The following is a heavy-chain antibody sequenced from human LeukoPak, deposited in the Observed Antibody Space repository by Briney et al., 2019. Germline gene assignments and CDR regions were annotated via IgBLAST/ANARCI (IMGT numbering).Heavy chain of an antibody. V-gene: IGHV3-48*03. CDR1: GFTFSSYE. CDR3: ARIMITVTTSDY. D-gene: IGHD4-17*01. J-gene: IGHJ4*02. CDR2: ISSSGTTI. Sequence: GGSLRLSCAASGFTFSSYEMNWVREAPGKGLEWLSYISSSGTTIKYADSVKGRFTISRDNAKNSLYLQVNSLRAEDTAVYYCARIMITVTTSDYWGQGTLVTVSS.